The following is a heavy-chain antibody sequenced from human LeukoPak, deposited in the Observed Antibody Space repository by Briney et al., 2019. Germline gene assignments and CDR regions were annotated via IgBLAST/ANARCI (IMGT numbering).Heavy chain of an antibody. CDR3: ARSRIVATPLGWFDP. CDR1: GYTFTSYY. V-gene: IGHV1-46*01. Sequence: ASVKVSCKASGYTFTSYYMHWVRQAPGQGLEWMGIINPSCGSTSYAQKFQGRVTMTRDTSTSTVYMELSSLRSEDTAVYYCARSRIVATPLGWFDPWGQGNLVTVSS. CDR2: INPSCGST. D-gene: IGHD5-12*01. J-gene: IGHJ5*02.